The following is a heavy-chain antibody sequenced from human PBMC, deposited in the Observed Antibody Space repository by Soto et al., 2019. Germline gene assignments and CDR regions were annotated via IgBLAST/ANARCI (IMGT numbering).Heavy chain of an antibody. CDR3: ARAIQPFRYFDY. CDR2: IWYDGSNK. J-gene: IGHJ4*02. Sequence: QVQLVESGGGVVQPGRSLRLSCAASGFTFSSYGMHWVRQAPGKGLEWVAVIWYDGSNKYYADSVKGRFTISRDNSKNPLYLQMNSLRAEDTAVYYCARAIQPFRYFDYWGQGTLVTVSS. D-gene: IGHD5-18*01. V-gene: IGHV3-33*01. CDR1: GFTFSSYG.